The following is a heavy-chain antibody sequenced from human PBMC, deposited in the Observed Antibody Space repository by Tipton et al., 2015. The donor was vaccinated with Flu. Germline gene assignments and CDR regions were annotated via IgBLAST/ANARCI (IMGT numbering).Heavy chain of an antibody. D-gene: IGHD1-26*01. V-gene: IGHV3-48*03. J-gene: IGHJ3*01. CDR3: AKVAWEPVSAFDF. CDR1: GFTFSSYE. Sequence: GSLRLSCAASGFTFSSYEMNWVRQAPGKGLEWVSYISSSGSTIHYADSVKGRFTISRDNSRSTLYLQMNSLRAEDTAVYYCAKVAWEPVSAFDFWGQGTMVAVSS. CDR2: ISSSGSTI.